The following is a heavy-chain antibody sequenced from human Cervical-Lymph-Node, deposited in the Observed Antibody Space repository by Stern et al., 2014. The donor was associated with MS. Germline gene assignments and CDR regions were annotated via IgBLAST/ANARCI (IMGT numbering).Heavy chain of an antibody. J-gene: IGHJ4*02. CDR2: IFPRDSNT. CDR1: GYLFDDYW. Sequence: EVQLVQSGAEVKKPGESLKISCEASGYLFDDYWIGWVRQMSGRGLELVAIIFPRDSNTRYSPSVQGQVTISADKSTSTAYLHRSSLKAADPAMYYCARSPATPSGYDRFDYWGQGALVTVSS. V-gene: IGHV5-51*03. D-gene: IGHD5-12*01. CDR3: ARSPATPSGYDRFDY.